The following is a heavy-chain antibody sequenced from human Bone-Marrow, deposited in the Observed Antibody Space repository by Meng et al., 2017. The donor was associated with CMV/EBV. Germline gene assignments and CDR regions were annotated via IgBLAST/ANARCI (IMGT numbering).Heavy chain of an antibody. CDR2: ISSSSSYI. Sequence: GGSLRLSCAASGFTFSSYSMNWVRQAPGKGLEWVSSISSSSSYIYYADSVKGRFTISRDNAKNSLYLQMNSLRAEDTAVYYCARDLFHSSALAGYYYYYYGMDVWGQGTTVTFSS. CDR1: GFTFSSYS. J-gene: IGHJ6*02. D-gene: IGHD6-6*01. V-gene: IGHV3-21*01. CDR3: ARDLFHSSALAGYYYYYYGMDV.